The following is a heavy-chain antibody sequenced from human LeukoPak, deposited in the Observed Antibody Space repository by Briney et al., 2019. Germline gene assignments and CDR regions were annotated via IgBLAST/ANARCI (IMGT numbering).Heavy chain of an antibody. D-gene: IGHD3-9*01. CDR3: ARELTGYWQQY. Sequence: GRSLRFSCAASGFTFSNFAMHWVRQAPGKGLEWVAIISYDGSNQYYADSVKGRFTISRDSSQNTLYLQMNSLRAEDTAVYYCARELTGYWQQYWGQGTLVTVSS. J-gene: IGHJ4*02. V-gene: IGHV3-30*04. CDR2: ISYDGSNQ. CDR1: GFTFSNFA.